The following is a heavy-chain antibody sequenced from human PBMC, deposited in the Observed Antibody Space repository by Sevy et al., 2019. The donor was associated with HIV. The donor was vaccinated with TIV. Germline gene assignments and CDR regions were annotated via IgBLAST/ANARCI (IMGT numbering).Heavy chain of an antibody. D-gene: IGHD3-22*01. CDR2: FDPEDGET. CDR1: GKTLSELS. V-gene: IGHV1-24*01. CDR3: ATTREYYSDNSGYFDY. Sequence: ASVKVSCTVSGKTLSELSMHWVRQAPGKGLEWMGSFDPEDGETIYAQNFQGRVTMTEDTFTDTAYMELSSLRSEDTAVYYCATTREYYSDNSGYFDYWGQGTLVIVSS. J-gene: IGHJ4*02.